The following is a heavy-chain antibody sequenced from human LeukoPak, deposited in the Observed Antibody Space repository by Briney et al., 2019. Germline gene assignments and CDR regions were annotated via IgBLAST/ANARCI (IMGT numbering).Heavy chain of an antibody. CDR3: AKISTKYYYDSSGYPPH. J-gene: IGHJ4*02. V-gene: IGHV3-23*01. D-gene: IGHD3-22*01. CDR2: VSGSGGRT. CDR1: GITFSSHA. Sequence: GGSLRLSCAASGITFSSHAMSWVRQAPGKGLEWVSSVSGSGGRTYYADSVKGRFTISRDNSKNTLYLQMNSLRAEDTAVYYCAKISTKYYYDSSGYPPHWGQGTLVTVSS.